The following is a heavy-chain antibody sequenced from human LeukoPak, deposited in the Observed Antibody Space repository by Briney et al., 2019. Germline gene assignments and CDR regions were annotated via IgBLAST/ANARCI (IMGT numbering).Heavy chain of an antibody. CDR1: GFTFSDYY. CDR2: ISSSSSYT. J-gene: IGHJ6*04. V-gene: IGHV3-11*06. CDR3: AREGGAVVPAAMHYYYGMDV. Sequence: GGSLRLSCAASGFTFSDYYMSWIRQAPGKGLEWVSYISSSSSYTNYADSVKGRFTTSRDNAKNSLYLQMNSLRAEDTAVYYRAREGGAVVPAAMHYYYGMDVWGKGTTVTVSS. D-gene: IGHD2-2*01.